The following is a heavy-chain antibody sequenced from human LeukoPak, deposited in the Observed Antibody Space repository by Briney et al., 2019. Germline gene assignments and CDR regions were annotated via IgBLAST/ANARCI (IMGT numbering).Heavy chain of an antibody. Sequence: PGGSLRLSCAASGFTFSSYEMNWVRQAPGKGLEWVSYISSSGSTIYYADSVKGRFTISGDNAKNLLYLQMNSLRAEDTAVYYCARDSPYSSSWSDAFDIWGQGTMVTVSS. J-gene: IGHJ3*02. CDR3: ARDSPYSSSWSDAFDI. D-gene: IGHD6-13*01. CDR2: ISSSGSTI. CDR1: GFTFSSYE. V-gene: IGHV3-48*03.